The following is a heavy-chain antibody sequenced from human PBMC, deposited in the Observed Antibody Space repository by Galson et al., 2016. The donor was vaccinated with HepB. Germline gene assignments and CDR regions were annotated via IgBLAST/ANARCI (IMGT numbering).Heavy chain of an antibody. D-gene: IGHD3-10*01. J-gene: IGHJ4*02. CDR1: GFSLSTSGMC. CDR3: ARTSDEYFYGSGGYYFDY. V-gene: IGHV2-70*01. CDR2: IDWDDDK. Sequence: PALVKPTQTLTLTCTFSGFSLSTSGMCVSWIRQPPGKALEWLALIDWDDDKYYTASLKTRLTISKDTSKNQVVVTMTNMDPVDTATYYCARTSDEYFYGSGGYYFDYWGQGTLVTVSS.